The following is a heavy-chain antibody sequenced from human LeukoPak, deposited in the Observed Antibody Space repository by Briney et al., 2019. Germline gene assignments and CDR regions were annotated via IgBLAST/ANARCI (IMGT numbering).Heavy chain of an antibody. CDR2: MNPNSGNT. CDR3: ARGFDSSGYYFEDYYGMDV. D-gene: IGHD3-22*01. J-gene: IGHJ6*02. CDR1: GYTFTNYD. Sequence: GASVKVSCKASGYTFTNYDINWVRQATGQGLEWMGWMNPNSGNTGYAQKFQGRVTMTRNTSISTAYMELSSLRSEDTAIYYCARGFDSSGYYFEDYYGMDVWGQGTTVTVSS. V-gene: IGHV1-8*01.